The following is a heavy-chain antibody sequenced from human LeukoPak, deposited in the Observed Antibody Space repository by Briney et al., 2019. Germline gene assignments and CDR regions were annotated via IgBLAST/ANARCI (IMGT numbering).Heavy chain of an antibody. J-gene: IGHJ3*02. CDR2: IDTSNGNT. V-gene: IGHV1-3*04. D-gene: IGHD4-17*01. CDR3: ARGANYGDYFVGDAFDI. CDR1: GYTFTTYA. Sequence: ASVKVSCKASGYTFTTYALHWVRQAPGQRLGWMGWIDTSNGNTKYSQKFQGRDTMTRDTSASTAYTDLSSMSSEDTARYYCARGANYGDYFVGDAFDIWGQGTMVTVSS.